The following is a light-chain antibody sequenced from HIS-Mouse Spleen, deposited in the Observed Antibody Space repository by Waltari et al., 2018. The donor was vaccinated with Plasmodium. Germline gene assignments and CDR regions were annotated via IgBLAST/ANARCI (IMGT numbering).Light chain of an antibody. J-gene: IGKJ3*01. Sequence: EIVLTQSPAPLSLSPGERATLSCRASQSVSSYLAWDQQKPGQAPRLLIYDASNRATGIPARFSGSGSGTDFTLTISSLEPEDFAVYYCQQRSNWPLTFGPGTKVDIK. V-gene: IGKV3-11*01. CDR2: DAS. CDR1: QSVSSY. CDR3: QQRSNWPLT.